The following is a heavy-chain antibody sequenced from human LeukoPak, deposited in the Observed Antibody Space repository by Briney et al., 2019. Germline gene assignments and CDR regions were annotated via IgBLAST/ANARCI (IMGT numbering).Heavy chain of an antibody. CDR3: ARESGYYYDTSGYTFDY. D-gene: IGHD3-22*01. CDR2: IYTSGST. V-gene: IGHV4-4*07. CDR1: GGSISNYY. J-gene: IGHJ4*02. Sequence: SETLSLTCTVSGGSISNYYWSWIRQSAGKGLEWIGRIYTSGSTNYNPSLKSRVSMSVDTSKNQFSLRLRSVTAADTAVSYCARESGYYYDTSGYTFDYWGQGILVTVSS.